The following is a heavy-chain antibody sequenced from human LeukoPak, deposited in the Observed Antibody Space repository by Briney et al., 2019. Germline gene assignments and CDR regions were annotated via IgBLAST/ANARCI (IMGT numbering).Heavy chain of an antibody. CDR1: GGSISSTRNY. D-gene: IGHD3-10*01. Sequence: SETLSLTCTVSGGSISSTRNYWAWIRQPPGKGLEWIQCIYYSGGTYSNPSLKSRVTISVDTRHNQFSLSLSSVTVADTAVYYCARDRGARDAFDIWGQGTMVTVSS. J-gene: IGHJ3*02. CDR3: ARDRGARDAFDI. CDR2: IYYSGGT. V-gene: IGHV4-39*01.